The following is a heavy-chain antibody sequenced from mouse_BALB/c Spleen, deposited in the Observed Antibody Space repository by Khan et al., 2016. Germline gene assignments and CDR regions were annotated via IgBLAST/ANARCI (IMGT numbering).Heavy chain of an antibody. CDR1: GYSFTSYW. J-gene: IGHJ4*01. V-gene: IGHV1-5*01. D-gene: IGHD1-1*01. CDR3: TNEYGSNDVLHY. Sequence: VQLQQSGTVLARPGASVKMSCKASGYSFTSYWMHWVKQRPGQGLEWIGAIYPGNSDNRYNQKFKGKAKLTAVTSASTAYMELSSLTNEDSAVYYCTNEYGSNDVLHYWGQGTSVTVSS. CDR2: IYPGNSDN.